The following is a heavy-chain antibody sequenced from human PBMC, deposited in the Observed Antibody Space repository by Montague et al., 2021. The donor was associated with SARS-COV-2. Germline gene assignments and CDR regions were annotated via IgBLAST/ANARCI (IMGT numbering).Heavy chain of an antibody. CDR1: GGSIGSGNYY. CDR2: ISSSGTS. D-gene: IGHD3-16*01. V-gene: IGHV4-39*07. CDR3: ARDIGGATSDH. Sequence: SETLSPTCSVSGGSIGSGNYYWGWIRQFPGLGLEWMGAISSSGTSYYLPSLRSRVTISRDTSQNQFSLRLSSVTAADTAVYYCARDIGGATSDHWGQGIMVTVST. J-gene: IGHJ4*02.